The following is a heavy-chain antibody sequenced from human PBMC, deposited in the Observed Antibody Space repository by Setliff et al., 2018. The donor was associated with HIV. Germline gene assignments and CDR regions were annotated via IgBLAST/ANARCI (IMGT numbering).Heavy chain of an antibody. CDR3: ARGYGSWDY. V-gene: IGHV4-39*01. CDR1: GGSISSSTYY. D-gene: IGHD6-13*01. Sequence: SETLSLTCSVSGGSISSSTYYWGWIRQPPGQGLEWIGSIYHSGFTYHNPSLKSRITLSVDTSKNQFSLKLSFVTAADTAIYYCARGYGSWDYWGQGTLVTVSS. CDR2: IYHSGFT. J-gene: IGHJ4*02.